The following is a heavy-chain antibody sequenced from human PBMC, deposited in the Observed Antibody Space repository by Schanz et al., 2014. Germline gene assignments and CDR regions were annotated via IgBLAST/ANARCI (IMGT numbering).Heavy chain of an antibody. CDR2: IGNGGVTI. CDR1: GFPFSAYF. Sequence: QVQLVDSGGGLVKPGGSLRLSCTASGFPFSAYFMAWIRQPPGRGLEWVSYIGNGGVTIYYADSVKGRFTNSRDNSKNSLYLQMNSLRAEDTAMYYCARVGRNSYGFTSRFDAWGQGTLVTVSS. V-gene: IGHV3-11*01. CDR3: ARVGRNSYGFTSRFDA. D-gene: IGHD3-16*01. J-gene: IGHJ5*02.